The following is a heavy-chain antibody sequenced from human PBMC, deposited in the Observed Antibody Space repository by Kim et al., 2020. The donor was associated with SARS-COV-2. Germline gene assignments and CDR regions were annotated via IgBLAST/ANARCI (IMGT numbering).Heavy chain of an antibody. J-gene: IGHJ6*02. CDR3: ARLSLLIWNHHGMDV. D-gene: IGHD1-1*01. V-gene: IGHV5-10-1*01. CDR1: GYSFTSYW. CDR2: IDPSDSYT. Sequence: GESLKISCKGSGYSFTSYWIGWVRQMPGKGLEWMGRIDPSDSYTNYSPSFQGHVTISADKSISTAYLQWSSLKASDTAMYYCARLSLLIWNHHGMDVWGQGTTVTVSS.